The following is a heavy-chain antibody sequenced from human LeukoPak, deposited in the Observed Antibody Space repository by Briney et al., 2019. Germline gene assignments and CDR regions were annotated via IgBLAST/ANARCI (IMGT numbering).Heavy chain of an antibody. CDR3: ARGYYDSSGYYRLLSAGMDV. V-gene: IGHV3-33*01. Sequence: GGSLRLSCAASGFTFSSYGMHWVRQAPGKGLEWVAVIWYDRCNKYYADSVKGRFTISRDNSKNTLSLQMNSLRAEDTAVYYCARGYYDSSGYYRLLSAGMDVWGQGTTVTVS. CDR2: IWYDRCNK. D-gene: IGHD3-22*01. CDR1: GFTFSSYG. J-gene: IGHJ6*02.